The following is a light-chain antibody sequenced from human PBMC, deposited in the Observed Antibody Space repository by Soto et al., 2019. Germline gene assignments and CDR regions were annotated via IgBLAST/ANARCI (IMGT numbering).Light chain of an antibody. CDR3: QHYKESST. V-gene: IGKV1-5*03. CDR1: QSISSW. Sequence: DIQMTQSPSTLSASVGDRVTITCRASQSISSWLAWYQQKPGKAPKLLIYEASSSEIGVPPRFSGSGFGTEFTLTITSLQPDDFATDDCQHYKESSTFGQGTRLEIK. J-gene: IGKJ1*01. CDR2: EAS.